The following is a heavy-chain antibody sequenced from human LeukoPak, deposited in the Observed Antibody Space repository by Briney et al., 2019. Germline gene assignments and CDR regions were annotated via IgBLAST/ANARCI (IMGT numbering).Heavy chain of an antibody. D-gene: IGHD1-26*01. CDR3: AKGYSGSYYVDAFDI. CDR1: GFAFNTYE. CDR2: ISSSGSTI. J-gene: IGHJ3*02. V-gene: IGHV3-48*03. Sequence: GGSLRLSCAASGFAFNTYEMNWVRQAPGTGLEWVSYISSSGSTIYYADSVKGRFTISRDNAKNSLYLQMNSLRAEDMALYYCAKGYSGSYYVDAFDIWGQGTMVTVSS.